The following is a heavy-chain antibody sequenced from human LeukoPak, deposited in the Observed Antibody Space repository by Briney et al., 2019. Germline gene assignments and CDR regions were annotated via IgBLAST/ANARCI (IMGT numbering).Heavy chain of an antibody. CDR3: ARGMDV. V-gene: IGHV1-8*03. Sequence: ASVKVSCKASGYTFTTYDINWVRQAPGQGLEWMGWMNPNSGNTGYAQKFQGRLTITRNTSIRTAYMELSSLRSEDTAEYYCARGMDVWGKGTTVTVSS. J-gene: IGHJ6*04. CDR2: MNPNSGNT. CDR1: GYTFTTYD.